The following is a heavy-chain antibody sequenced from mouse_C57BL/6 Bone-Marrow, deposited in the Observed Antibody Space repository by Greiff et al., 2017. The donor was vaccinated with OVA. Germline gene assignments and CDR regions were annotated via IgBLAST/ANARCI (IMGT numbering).Heavy chain of an antibody. CDR3: ARHEDRGYYYGSSYDWYFDV. CDR2: FYPGSGSI. Sequence: QVQLQQSGAELVKPGASVKLSCKASGYTFTEYTIHWVKQRSGQGLEWIGWFYPGSGSIKYNEKFKDKATLTADKSSSTVYMELSRLTSEDSAVYFCARHEDRGYYYGSSYDWYFDVWGTGTTVTVSS. V-gene: IGHV1-62-2*01. J-gene: IGHJ1*03. CDR1: GYTFTEYT. D-gene: IGHD1-1*01.